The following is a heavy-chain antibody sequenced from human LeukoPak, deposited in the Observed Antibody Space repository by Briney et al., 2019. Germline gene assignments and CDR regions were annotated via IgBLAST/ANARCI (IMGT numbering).Heavy chain of an antibody. J-gene: IGHJ4*02. CDR3: AAVVAAAGRPEPNNFDY. CDR1: GFTFTSSA. CDR2: IVVGSGNT. V-gene: IGHV1-58*02. D-gene: IGHD6-13*01. Sequence: SVKVSCKASGFTFTSSAMQWVRQARGQRLEWIGWIVVGSGNTNYAQKFQERVTITRDMSTSTAYMELSSLRSEDTAVYYCAAVVAAAGRPEPNNFDYWGQGTLVTVSS.